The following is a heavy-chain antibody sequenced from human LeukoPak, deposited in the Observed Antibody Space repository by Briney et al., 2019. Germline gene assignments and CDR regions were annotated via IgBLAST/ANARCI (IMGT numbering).Heavy chain of an antibody. CDR3: AKAPKADPYQWLATPFDY. J-gene: IGHJ4*02. V-gene: IGHV3-23*01. CDR1: GFTFSSYA. D-gene: IGHD6-19*01. CDR2: ISGSGGST. Sequence: PGGSLRLSCAASGFTFSSYAMSWVRQAPGKGLEWVSAISGSGGSTYYADSVKGRFTISRDNSKNTLYLQMNSLRAEDTAVYYCAKAPKADPYQWLATPFDYWGQGTLVTVSS.